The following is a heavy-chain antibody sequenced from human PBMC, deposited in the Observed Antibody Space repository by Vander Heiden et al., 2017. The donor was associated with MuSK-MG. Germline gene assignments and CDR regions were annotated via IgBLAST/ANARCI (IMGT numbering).Heavy chain of an antibody. CDR1: GFTFSSYS. CDR2: IISSSSTI. V-gene: IGHV3-48*01. CDR3: ARDLWSGWYDGDPYDY. Sequence: EVQLVESGGGLVQPGGSLRLACAASGFTFSSYSMNWVCSAPGKGLEWFSYIISSSSTIYYADSVKGRFTISRNNAKNSRDLQMNSMSAHHTAVYYCARDLWSGWYDGDPYDYWGQGSLVTVSS. J-gene: IGHJ4*02. D-gene: IGHD6-19*01.